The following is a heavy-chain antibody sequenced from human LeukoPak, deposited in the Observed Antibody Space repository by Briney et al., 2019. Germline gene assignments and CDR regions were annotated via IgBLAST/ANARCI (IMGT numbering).Heavy chain of an antibody. CDR1: GFTFSNYV. Sequence: GGSLRLSCAASGFTFSNYVMSWVRQAPGKWLEWLSIINNSGGSTYYADSVKGRFTISRDNSKNALYLHMRSLRAEDTAIYFCAKSTCSTTNCNLDYYIDFWGQGALVTVSS. D-gene: IGHD2-2*01. V-gene: IGHV3-23*01. J-gene: IGHJ4*02. CDR3: AKSTCSTTNCNLDYYIDF. CDR2: INNSGGST.